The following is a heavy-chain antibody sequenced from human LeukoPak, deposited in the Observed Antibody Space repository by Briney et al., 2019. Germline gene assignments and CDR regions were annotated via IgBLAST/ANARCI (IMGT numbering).Heavy chain of an antibody. Sequence: GGSLRLSCAASGFTFSSYAMSWVRQAPGKGLEWVSAISGSGGSTYYADSVKGRFTISRDNSKNTLYLQMNSLRAEDTAVYYCAKGAEGSNWDLTYYFDYWGQGTLVTVSS. J-gene: IGHJ4*02. V-gene: IGHV3-23*01. CDR2: ISGSGGST. D-gene: IGHD1-1*01. CDR3: AKGAEGSNWDLTYYFDY. CDR1: GFTFSSYA.